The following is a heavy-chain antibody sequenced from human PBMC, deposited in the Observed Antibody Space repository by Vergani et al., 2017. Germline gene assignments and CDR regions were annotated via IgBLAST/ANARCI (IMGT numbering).Heavy chain of an antibody. Sequence: QVQLQESGPGLLKPSQTLSLTCTVSGDSISSDNLYWHWLRQPAGKGLEWIGRFYSSGIYNDNPSLKSRVSMSLDTSKNQFSLHLTAVTAADSATYYCAGDRRFRGSYFHLGLWGQGALVNVSS. D-gene: IGHD1-26*01. CDR3: AGDRRFRGSYFHLGL. J-gene: IGHJ4*02. V-gene: IGHV4-61*02. CDR1: GDSISSDNLY. CDR2: FYSSGIY.